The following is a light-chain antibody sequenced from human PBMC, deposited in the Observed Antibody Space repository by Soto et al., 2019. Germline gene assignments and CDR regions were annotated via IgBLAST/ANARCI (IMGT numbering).Light chain of an antibody. CDR3: AAWDDNLNGPL. J-gene: IGLJ7*01. CDR1: NSNIGRYS. Sequence: QSVLTQPPSLSGTPGQRVTISCSGSNSNIGRYSVNWYQHFPGTAPKILIYSDDERPSGVPDRYSGSKSGTSASLAISGPQSEDVAGYYCAAWDDNLNGPLFGGGTQLTVL. V-gene: IGLV1-44*01. CDR2: SDD.